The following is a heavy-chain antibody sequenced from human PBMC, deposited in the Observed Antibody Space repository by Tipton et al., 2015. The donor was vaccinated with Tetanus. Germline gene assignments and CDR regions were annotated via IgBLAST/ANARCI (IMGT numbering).Heavy chain of an antibody. J-gene: IGHJ4*02. CDR2: ISHNGST. CDR1: GGSFSAYY. D-gene: IGHD1-1*01. CDR3: AREPAATGTSLFDY. V-gene: IGHV4-34*01. Sequence: LRLSCAVYGGSFSAYYWSWIRQSPGKGLEWIGEISHNGSTNYNPSLKSRVTISVDKSKNQFSLRLGSVTAADTAMYYCAREPAATGTSLFDYWGQGALVTVSS.